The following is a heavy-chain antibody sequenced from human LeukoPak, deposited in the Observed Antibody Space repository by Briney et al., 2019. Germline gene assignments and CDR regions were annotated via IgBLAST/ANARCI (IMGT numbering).Heavy chain of an antibody. CDR1: GGSISSYY. Sequence: PSETLSLTCTVSGGSISSYYWSWIRQPPGKGLEWIGHIYYSGSTNYNPSLKSRVTISVDTSKNQFSLKLSSVTAADTADYYSERGLCHWFDPWGQGTLVAVSS. V-gene: IGHV4-59*01. CDR2: IYYSGST. D-gene: IGHD2-21*01. J-gene: IGHJ5*02. CDR3: ERGLCHWFDP.